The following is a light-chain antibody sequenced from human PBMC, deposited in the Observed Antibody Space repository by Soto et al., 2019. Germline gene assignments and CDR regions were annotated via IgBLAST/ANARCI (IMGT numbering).Light chain of an antibody. V-gene: IGLV2-8*01. CDR3: SSYAGSNNLV. J-gene: IGLJ3*02. Sequence: SALTQPPSASGSPGQSVTISCTGTSSDVGRYNYVSWYQQNPGKAPKLLIYEVTKRPSGVPDRFSGSKSGNTASLTVSGLQAEDEGDYYCSSYAGSNNLVFGGGTKVTVL. CDR2: EVT. CDR1: SSDVGRYNY.